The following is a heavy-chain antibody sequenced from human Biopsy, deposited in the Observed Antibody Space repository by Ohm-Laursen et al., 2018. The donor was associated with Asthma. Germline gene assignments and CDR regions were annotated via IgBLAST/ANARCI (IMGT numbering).Heavy chain of an antibody. Sequence: SLRLSCAATGFTFRSYAMHWVRQAPGKGLEWVAVGGSYYDGGLKYYADSVKGRFTISRDNAKDLLYLQMNSLRAEDAAVFYCARAKSGSFYSPADYWGQGTLVTVSS. CDR2: GGSYYDGGLK. D-gene: IGHD1-26*01. V-gene: IGHV3-30-3*01. J-gene: IGHJ4*02. CDR1: GFTFRSYA. CDR3: ARAKSGSFYSPADY.